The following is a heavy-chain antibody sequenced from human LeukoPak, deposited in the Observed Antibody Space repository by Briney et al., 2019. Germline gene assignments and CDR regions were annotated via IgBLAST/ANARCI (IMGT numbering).Heavy chain of an antibody. CDR2: ISRDSSDM. CDR3: ARDASGGYYPFY. J-gene: IGHJ4*02. Sequence: GGSLRLSCAASGFTFSDYIMNWVRQAPGKGLEWVSSISRDSSDMYYADSVKGRFTISRDNAKSALYLQMNSLRAEDTAVYYCARDASGGYYPFYWGQGTLVSVSS. D-gene: IGHD1-26*01. CDR1: GFTFSDYI. V-gene: IGHV3-21*01.